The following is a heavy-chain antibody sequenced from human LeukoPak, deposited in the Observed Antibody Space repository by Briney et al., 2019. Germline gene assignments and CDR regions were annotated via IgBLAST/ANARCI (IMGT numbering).Heavy chain of an antibody. Sequence: ASVKVSCKASGYTFTSYYIHWVRQAPGQGLEWVGIINPSGGSTTYGQKFQGRVTMTTDTSTSTAYMELRSLRSDDTAVYYCARDPSGYDSYWGQGTLVTVSS. J-gene: IGHJ4*02. CDR3: ARDPSGYDSY. CDR1: GYTFTSYY. D-gene: IGHD5-12*01. V-gene: IGHV1-46*01. CDR2: INPSGGST.